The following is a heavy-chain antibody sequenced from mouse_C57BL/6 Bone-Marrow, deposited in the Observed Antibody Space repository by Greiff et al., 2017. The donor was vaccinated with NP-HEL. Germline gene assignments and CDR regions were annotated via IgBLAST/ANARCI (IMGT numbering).Heavy chain of an antibody. Sequence: QVQLKQPGAELVRPGSSVKLSCKASGYTFTSYWMHWVKQRPIQGLEWIGNIDPSDSETHYNQKFKDKATLTVDKSSSTAYMQLSSLTSEDSAVYYCARRIYYGSSYAMDYWGQGTSVTVSS. J-gene: IGHJ4*01. D-gene: IGHD1-1*01. V-gene: IGHV1-52*01. CDR2: IDPSDSET. CDR1: GYTFTSYW. CDR3: ARRIYYGSSYAMDY.